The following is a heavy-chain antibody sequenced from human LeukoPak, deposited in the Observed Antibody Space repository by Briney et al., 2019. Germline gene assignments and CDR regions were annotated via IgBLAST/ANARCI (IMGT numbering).Heavy chain of an antibody. CDR3: AKDYRDGYNFDFDY. J-gene: IGHJ4*02. CDR1: GFTFSSYG. CDR2: IRYDGSNK. V-gene: IGHV3-30*02. D-gene: IGHD5-24*01. Sequence: GGSLRLSCAASGFTFSSYGMHWVRQAPGKGLEWVAFIRYDGSNKYYADSVKGRFTISRDNSKNTLYLQMNSLRAEDTAVYYCAKDYRDGYNFDFDYWGQGTLVTVSS.